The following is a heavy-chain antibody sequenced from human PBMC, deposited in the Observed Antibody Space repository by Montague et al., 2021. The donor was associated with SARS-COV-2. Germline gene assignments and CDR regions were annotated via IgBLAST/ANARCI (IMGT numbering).Heavy chain of an antibody. V-gene: IGHV4-59*01. CDR2: IYYSGST. J-gene: IGHJ4*02. Sequence: SETLSLTCTVSGGSISSFYWGWIRQPPGKGLEWIGNIYYSGSTQYNPSLRSRVTISVDTSKNHFSLKLRSVTAADTAVYYCARAQRTSFSANCVYYLDFWGQGALVTVSS. CDR3: ARAQRTSFSANCVYYLDF. CDR1: GGSISSFY. D-gene: IGHD2-2*01.